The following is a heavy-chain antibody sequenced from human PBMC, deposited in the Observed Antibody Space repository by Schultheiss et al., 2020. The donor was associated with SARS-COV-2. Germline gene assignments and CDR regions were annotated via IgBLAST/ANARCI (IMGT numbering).Heavy chain of an antibody. V-gene: IGHV4-59*12. D-gene: IGHD4-17*01. CDR3: ARADSGDYQYKY. CDR2: IYYSGST. J-gene: IGHJ4*02. CDR1: GGSFSGYY. Sequence: SQTLSLTCAVYGGSFSGYYWSWIRQHPGKGLEWIGYIYYSGSTYYNPSLKSRVTISVDTSKNQFSLKVTSVTAADTAVYYCARADSGDYQYKYWGQGTLVTGSS.